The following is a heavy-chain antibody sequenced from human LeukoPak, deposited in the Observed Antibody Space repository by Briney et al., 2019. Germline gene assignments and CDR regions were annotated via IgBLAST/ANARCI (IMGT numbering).Heavy chain of an antibody. CDR1: GFTFSNYW. CDR3: AKSDWFDP. CDR2: IKNDGSIT. V-gene: IGHV3-74*01. J-gene: IGHJ5*02. Sequence: GESLRLSCVASGFTFSNYWMHWVRQAPGKGLVWVSRIKNDGSITSYAESVKGRFTISRDNAKNTLYLQMNSLGAEDTAAYYCAKSDWFDPWGQGTLVTVSS.